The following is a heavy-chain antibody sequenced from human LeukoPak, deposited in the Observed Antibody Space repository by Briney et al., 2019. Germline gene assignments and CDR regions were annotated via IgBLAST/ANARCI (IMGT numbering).Heavy chain of an antibody. CDR2: INHSGST. V-gene: IGHV4-34*01. CDR3: AIQFYDSSGYYFQH. J-gene: IGHJ1*01. CDR1: GGSFSGYY. D-gene: IGHD3-22*01. Sequence: SETLSLTCAVYGGSFSGYYWSWIRQPPGKGLEWIGEINHSGSTNYNPSLKSRVTISVDTSKNQFSLKLSSVTAADTAVYYCAIQFYDSSGYYFQHWGQGIPVTVSS.